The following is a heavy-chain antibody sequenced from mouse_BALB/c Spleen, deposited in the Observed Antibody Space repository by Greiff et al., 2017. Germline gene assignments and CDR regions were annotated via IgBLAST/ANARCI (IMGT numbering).Heavy chain of an antibody. CDR3: ARDISY. CDR1: GFTFTDYY. J-gene: IGHJ3*01. V-gene: IGHV7-3*02. Sequence: EVQRVESGGGLVQPGGSLRLSCATSGFTFTDYYMSWVRQPPGKALEWLGFIRNKANGYTTEYSASVKGRFTISRDKSQSILYLQMNTLRAEDSATYYCARDISYWGQGTLVTVSA. CDR2: IRNKANGYTT.